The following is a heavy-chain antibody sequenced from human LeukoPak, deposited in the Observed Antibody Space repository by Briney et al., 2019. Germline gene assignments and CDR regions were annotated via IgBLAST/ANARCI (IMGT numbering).Heavy chain of an antibody. CDR3: ARVYCGGDCYLDY. J-gene: IGHJ4*02. Sequence: PSETLSLTCVVSGGSVSGYYWGWIRQPPGRGLEWIGYVYYSGSTNYNPSLKSRVTISVDKSKNQFSLKLSSVTAADTAVYYCARVYCGGDCYLDYWGQGTLVTVSS. CDR1: GGSVSGYY. V-gene: IGHV4-59*02. CDR2: VYYSGST. D-gene: IGHD2-21*02.